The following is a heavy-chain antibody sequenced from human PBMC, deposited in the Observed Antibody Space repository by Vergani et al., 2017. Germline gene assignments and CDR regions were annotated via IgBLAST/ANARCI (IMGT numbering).Heavy chain of an antibody. CDR1: GGPFSSYA. V-gene: IGHV1-69*01. Sequence: QVQLVQSGAEVKKPGSSVKVSCKASGGPFSSYAISWVRQAPGQGLEWMGGIIPIFGTANYAQKFQGRVTITADDSTSTAYMELSSLRSEDTAVYYCASGFWSGYGYYYYYMDVWGKGTTVTVSS. D-gene: IGHD3-3*01. CDR2: IIPIFGTA. CDR3: ASGFWSGYGYYYYYMDV. J-gene: IGHJ6*03.